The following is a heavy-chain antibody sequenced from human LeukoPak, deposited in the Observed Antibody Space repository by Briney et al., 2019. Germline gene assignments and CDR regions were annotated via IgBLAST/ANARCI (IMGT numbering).Heavy chain of an antibody. Sequence: ASVKVSCKASGYSFTGYYMHWVRQAPGQGLEWMGWINPNSGGTNYAQKFQGRVTMTRDTSISTAYMEVSRLTSDDTAVFYCAREGSRYPYWGQGTLVTVSS. J-gene: IGHJ4*02. D-gene: IGHD5-12*01. CDR3: AREGSRYPY. CDR1: GYSFTGYY. V-gene: IGHV1-2*02. CDR2: INPNSGGT.